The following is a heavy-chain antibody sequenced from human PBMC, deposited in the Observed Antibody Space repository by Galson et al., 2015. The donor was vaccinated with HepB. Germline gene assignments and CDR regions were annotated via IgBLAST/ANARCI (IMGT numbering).Heavy chain of an antibody. Sequence: QSGAEVKKPGESLKISCKGSGYSFTSYWIGWVRQMPGKGLEWMGIIYPGDSDTRYSPSFQGQVTISADKSISTAYLQWSSLKASDTAMYYCASSLYCTNGVCYSFDYWGQGTLVTVSS. CDR2: IYPGDSDT. V-gene: IGHV5-51*01. J-gene: IGHJ4*02. CDR1: GYSFTSYW. D-gene: IGHD2-8*01. CDR3: ASSLYCTNGVCYSFDY.